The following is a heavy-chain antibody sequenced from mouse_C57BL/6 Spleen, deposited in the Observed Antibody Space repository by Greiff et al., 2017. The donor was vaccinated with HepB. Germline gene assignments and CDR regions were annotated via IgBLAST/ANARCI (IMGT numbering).Heavy chain of an antibody. J-gene: IGHJ4*01. CDR1: GYTFTDYY. Sequence: QVHVKQSGAELVRPGASVKLSCKASGYTFTDYYINWVKQRPGQGLEWIARIYPGSGNTYYNEKFKGKATLTAEKSSSTAYMQLSSLTSEDSAVYFCARRDGNYPHYYAMDYWGQGTSVTVSS. CDR3: ARRDGNYPHYYAMDY. V-gene: IGHV1-76*01. CDR2: IYPGSGNT. D-gene: IGHD2-1*01.